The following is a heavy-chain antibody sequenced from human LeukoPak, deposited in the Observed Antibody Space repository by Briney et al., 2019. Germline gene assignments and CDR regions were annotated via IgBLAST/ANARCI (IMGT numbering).Heavy chain of an antibody. D-gene: IGHD3-10*01. V-gene: IGHV3-21*01. J-gene: IGHJ5*02. CDR3: GLYYGSWSYYILA. CDR2: ISSSGDYI. Sequence: GGSLRLSCAASGFIFSSYSMKWVRQAPGKGLEWVSSISSSGDYIYYADSMKGRFTISRDNAKNSLYLQMNSLRAEDTALYYCGLYYGSWSYYILAWGQGTLVTVSS. CDR1: GFIFSSYS.